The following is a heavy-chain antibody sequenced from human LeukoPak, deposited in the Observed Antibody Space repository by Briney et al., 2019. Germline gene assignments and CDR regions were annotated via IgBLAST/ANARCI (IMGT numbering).Heavy chain of an antibody. Sequence: GGSLRLSCAASGFAFSSYNMKWVRQAPGKGLEWVSFISTASTYIYYADSVKGRFTVSRDNSKNLLYLQMDSLRVEDTAVYYCEGRATGLPEYWGQGSLVTVSS. CDR2: ISTASTYI. J-gene: IGHJ4*02. CDR1: GFAFSSYN. V-gene: IGHV3-21*06. CDR3: EGRATGLPEY. D-gene: IGHD3-9*01.